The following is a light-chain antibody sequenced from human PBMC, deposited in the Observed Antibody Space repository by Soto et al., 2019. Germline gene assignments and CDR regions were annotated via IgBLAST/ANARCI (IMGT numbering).Light chain of an antibody. V-gene: IGKV3-15*01. CDR3: QHYNNWPPIT. Sequence: EIVMTQSPATLSVSPGERATLSCRASQSVSSNLAWYQQKPGQAPRLLIYGASTRATGIPARFSVSGSGTEFTLTISSLQSEDFAVYYCQHYNNWPPITFGQGTRLEIK. J-gene: IGKJ5*01. CDR2: GAS. CDR1: QSVSSN.